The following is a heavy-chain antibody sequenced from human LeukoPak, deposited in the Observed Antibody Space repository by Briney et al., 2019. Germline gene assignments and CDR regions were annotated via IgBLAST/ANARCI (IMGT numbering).Heavy chain of an antibody. D-gene: IGHD3-22*01. CDR1: GYTFTSYG. CDR3: ARDYYDSSGYLRDY. J-gene: IGHJ4*02. CDR2: ISAYNGNT. Sequence: ASVKVSCKASGYTFTSYGISWVRQAPGQGLEWMGWISAYNGNTNYAQKLQGRITMTTDTSTSTAYMDMRSLRSDDTAVYYCARDYYDSSGYLRDYWGQGTLVTVSS. V-gene: IGHV1-18*01.